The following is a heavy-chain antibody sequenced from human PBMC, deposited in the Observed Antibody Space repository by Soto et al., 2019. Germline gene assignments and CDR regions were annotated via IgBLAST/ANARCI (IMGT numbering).Heavy chain of an antibody. D-gene: IGHD6-13*01. J-gene: IGHJ4*02. CDR3: ARVRSSAAAAIHPFDY. Sequence: GGSLRLSCAASGFTFSSYGMHWVRQAPGKGLEWVAVIWYDGSNKYYADSVKGRFTISRDNSKNTLYLQMSSLRAEDTAVYYCARVRSSAAAAIHPFDYWGQGTLVTVSS. CDR2: IWYDGSNK. V-gene: IGHV3-33*01. CDR1: GFTFSSYG.